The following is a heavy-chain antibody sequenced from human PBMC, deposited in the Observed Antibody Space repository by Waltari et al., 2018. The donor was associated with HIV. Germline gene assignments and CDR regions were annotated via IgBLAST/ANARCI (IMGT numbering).Heavy chain of an antibody. D-gene: IGHD3-9*01. V-gene: IGHV4-59*01. CDR2: IYYSGST. CDR1: GGSISSYY. Sequence: QVQLQESGPGLVKPSETLSLTCTVSGGSISSYYWSWIRQPPGKGLEWIGYIYYSGSTNYNPSLKSRVTISVDTSKNQFSLKLSSVTAADTAVYYCARNPYDILTGYSSGYFDYWGQGTLVTVSS. CDR3: ARNPYDILTGYSSGYFDY. J-gene: IGHJ4*02.